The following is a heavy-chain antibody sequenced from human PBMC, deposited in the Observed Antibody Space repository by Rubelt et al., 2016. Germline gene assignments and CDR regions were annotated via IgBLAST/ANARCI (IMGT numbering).Heavy chain of an antibody. J-gene: IGHJ4*02. V-gene: IGHV3-23*01. Sequence: MNWVRQAPGEGLEWVSAISGSGGSTYYADSVKGRFTISRDNSKDTLYLQMNSLRAEDTAVYYCARGGSGSYYDDYWGQGTLVTVSS. D-gene: IGHD3-10*01. CDR3: ARGGSGSYYDDY. CDR2: ISGSGGST.